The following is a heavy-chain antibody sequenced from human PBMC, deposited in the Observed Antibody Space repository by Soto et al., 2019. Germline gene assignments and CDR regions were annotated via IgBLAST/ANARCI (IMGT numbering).Heavy chain of an antibody. Sequence: SETLSLTCTVSGGSISSYYWSWIRQPPGKGLEWIGYTYYSGNTNYNPSLKSRVTMSVDTSKNQFSLKLGSVTAADTAVYYCVRGANWFGPWGQGILVTVSS. CDR1: GGSISSYY. J-gene: IGHJ5*02. V-gene: IGHV4-59*01. CDR3: VRGANWFGP. CDR2: TYYSGNT.